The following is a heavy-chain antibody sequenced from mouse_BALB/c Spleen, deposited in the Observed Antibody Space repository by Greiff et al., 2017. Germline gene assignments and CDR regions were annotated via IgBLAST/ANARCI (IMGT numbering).Heavy chain of an antibody. CDR2: ISYSGST. CDR3: AREGVGVMDY. V-gene: IGHV3-2*02. J-gene: IGHJ4*01. CDR1: GYSITSDYA. Sequence: EVKLQESGPGLVKPSQSLSLTCTVTGYSITSDYAWNWIRQFPGNKLEWMGYISYSGSTSYNPSLKSRISITRDTSKNQFFLQLNSVTTEDTATYYCAREGVGVMDYWGQGTSVTVSS.